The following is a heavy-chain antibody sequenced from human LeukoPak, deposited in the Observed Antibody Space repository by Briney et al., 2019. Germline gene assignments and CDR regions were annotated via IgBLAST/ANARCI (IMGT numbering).Heavy chain of an antibody. CDR1: GYTFTGYY. J-gene: IGHJ4*02. D-gene: IGHD6-13*01. CDR3: ARDLSSSWYGIDY. V-gene: IGHV1-2*02. Sequence: ASVKVSCKASGYTFTGYYMHWVRQAPGQGLEWMGWINPNSGGTNYAQKFQGRVTMTRDTSISTAYMELSRLRSDDTAVYYCARDLSSSWYGIDYWGQGTLVTVSS. CDR2: INPNSGGT.